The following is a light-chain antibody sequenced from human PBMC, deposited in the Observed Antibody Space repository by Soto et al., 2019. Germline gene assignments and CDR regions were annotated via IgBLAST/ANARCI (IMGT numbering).Light chain of an antibody. CDR2: GAS. V-gene: IGKV3-20*01. CDR1: QNIFSNY. CDR3: QQYGNSPIT. J-gene: IGKJ5*01. Sequence: VWTQSPDTVSVSPGERFTPSGLASQNIFSNYLAWYQQKPGQAPRLLIYGASTRATGIADRFSGGGSGTDFTLTISRLEPEDFAVYHCQQYGNSPITFGQGTRLDIK.